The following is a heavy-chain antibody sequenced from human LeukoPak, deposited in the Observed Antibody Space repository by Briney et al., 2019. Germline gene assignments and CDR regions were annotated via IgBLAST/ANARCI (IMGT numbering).Heavy chain of an antibody. CDR3: AREVAYYFDY. V-gene: IGHV1-69*06. Sequence: SVKVSCKASGGTFSSYAISWVRQAPGQGLEWMGGIIPIFGTANYAQKFQGRVTITADKSTSTAYMELSSLRSEDTVVYYCAREVAYYFDYWGQGTLVTVSS. J-gene: IGHJ4*02. CDR2: IIPIFGTA. CDR1: GGTFSSYA.